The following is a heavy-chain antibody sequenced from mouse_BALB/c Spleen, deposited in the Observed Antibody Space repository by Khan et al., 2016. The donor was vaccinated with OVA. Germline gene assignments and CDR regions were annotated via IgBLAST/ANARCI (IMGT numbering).Heavy chain of an antibody. D-gene: IGHD1-2*01. J-gene: IGHJ2*01. V-gene: IGHV3-2*02. CDR1: GYSITSGYG. Sequence: EVQLQESGPGLVKPSQSLSLTCTVTGYSITSGYGWNWIRQFPGNKLEWMGYISYSGSNNYNPSLKSRISITRNTSKNQFFLQLNSVTTEDTATYYCARTARIKYWGQGTTLTVSS. CDR3: ARTARIKY. CDR2: ISYSGSN.